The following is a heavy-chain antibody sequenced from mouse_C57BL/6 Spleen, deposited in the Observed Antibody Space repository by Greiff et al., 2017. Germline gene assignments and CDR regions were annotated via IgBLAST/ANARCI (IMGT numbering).Heavy chain of an antibody. V-gene: IGHV1-52*01. CDR3: ARSIYYYGISYYAMDY. J-gene: IGHJ4*01. CDR2: IDPSDSET. Sequence: QVQLQQPGAELVRPGSSVKLSCKASGYTFTSYWMHWVKQRPIQGLEWIGNIDPSDSETNYHQKFKDKATLTVDKSSSTAYMQLRSLTSEDSAVYYFARSIYYYGISYYAMDYWGQGTSVTVSS. D-gene: IGHD1-1*01. CDR1: GYTFTSYW.